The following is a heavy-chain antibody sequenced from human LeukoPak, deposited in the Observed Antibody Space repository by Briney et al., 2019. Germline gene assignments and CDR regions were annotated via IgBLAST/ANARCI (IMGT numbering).Heavy chain of an antibody. J-gene: IGHJ5*02. D-gene: IGHD2-15*01. CDR2: IYTSGST. CDR3: ARWGCSGGSCPDLDWFDP. Sequence: PSETLSLTCTVPGGSISGGSYYSSWVRQPGGKGMEWIVRIYTSGSTTYNPPLKSRVTMSVATSKHQFSLKLSSVTAADTAVYYCARWGCSGGSCPDLDWFDPWGQGTLVTVSS. V-gene: IGHV4-61*02. CDR1: GGSISGGSYY.